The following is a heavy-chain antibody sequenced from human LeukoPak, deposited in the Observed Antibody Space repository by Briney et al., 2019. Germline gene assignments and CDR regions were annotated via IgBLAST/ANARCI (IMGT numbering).Heavy chain of an antibody. CDR1: GFTVSSNY. V-gene: IGHV3-53*01. CDR2: IYSGGST. D-gene: IGHD2-8*02. CDR3: ARYWVGYGMDV. Sequence: PGGSLRLSCAASGFTVSSNYMSWVRQAPGKGLEWVSVIYSGGSTYYADSAKGRFTISRDNSKNTLYLQMNSLRAEDTAVYYCARYWVGYGMDVWGQGTTVTVSS. J-gene: IGHJ6*02.